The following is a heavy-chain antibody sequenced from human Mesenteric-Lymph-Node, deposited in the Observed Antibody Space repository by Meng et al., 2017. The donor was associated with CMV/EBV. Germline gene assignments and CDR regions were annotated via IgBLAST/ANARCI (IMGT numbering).Heavy chain of an antibody. CDR1: GFTFSSYS. CDR3: ARVTPRWRQLHQPSYGMDV. Sequence: GESLKISCAASGFTFSSYSMNWVRQAPGKGLEWVSSISSSSSYIYYADSVKGRFTISRDNAKNSLYLQMNSLRAEDTAVYYCARVTPRWRQLHQPSYGMDVWGQGTTVTVSS. J-gene: IGHJ6*02. CDR2: ISSSSSYI. D-gene: IGHD6-6*01. V-gene: IGHV3-21*01.